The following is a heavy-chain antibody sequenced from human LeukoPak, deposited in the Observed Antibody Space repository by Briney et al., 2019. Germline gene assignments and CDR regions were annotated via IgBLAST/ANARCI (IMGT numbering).Heavy chain of an antibody. V-gene: IGHV3-7*01. CDR3: AREIHSSGWYVDY. D-gene: IGHD6-19*01. Sequence: GGSLRLSCGASRFTFSNYWMSWVRQAPGKGLEWVANIKEDGSETYYVDSVKGRFTISRDNAKNSLYLQMNSLRAEDTAVYYCAREIHSSGWYVDYWGQGTLVTVSS. CDR1: RFTFSNYW. CDR2: IKEDGSET. J-gene: IGHJ4*02.